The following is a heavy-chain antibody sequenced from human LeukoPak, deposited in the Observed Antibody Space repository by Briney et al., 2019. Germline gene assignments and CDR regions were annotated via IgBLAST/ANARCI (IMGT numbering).Heavy chain of an antibody. J-gene: IGHJ4*02. CDR1: GFSFRSYW. Sequence: GGSLRLSCADSGFSFRSYWMNWVRQAPGKGLEWVANIKQDGSEKNYVDSVKGRFTISRDNAKNSLYLQMNSLRAEDTAVYYCARGGEYQLPYRYWGQGTQVTVSS. V-gene: IGHV3-7*01. CDR3: ARGGEYQLPYRY. D-gene: IGHD2-2*02. CDR2: IKQDGSEK.